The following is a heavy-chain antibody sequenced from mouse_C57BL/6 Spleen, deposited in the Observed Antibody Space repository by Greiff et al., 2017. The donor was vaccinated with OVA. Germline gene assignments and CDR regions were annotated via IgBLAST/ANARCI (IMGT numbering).Heavy chain of an antibody. CDR3: ARSAGDYYGSSPDY. D-gene: IGHD1-1*01. Sequence: VKLMESGAELARPGASVKMSCKASGYTFTSYTMHWVKQRPGQGLEWIGYINPSSGYTKYNQKFKDKATLTADKSSSTAYRQLSSLTSEDSAVYYCARSAGDYYGSSPDYWGKGTTLTVSS. CDR1: GYTFTSYT. V-gene: IGHV1-4*01. CDR2: INPSSGYT. J-gene: IGHJ2*01.